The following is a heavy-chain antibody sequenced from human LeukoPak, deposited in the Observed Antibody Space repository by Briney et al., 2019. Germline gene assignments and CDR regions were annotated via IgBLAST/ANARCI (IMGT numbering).Heavy chain of an antibody. D-gene: IGHD3-10*01. CDR1: GYTFTSYG. CDR2: ISAYNGNT. J-gene: IGHJ4*02. V-gene: IGHV1-18*01. Sequence: ASVKVSCKASGYTFTSYGISWVRQAPGQGLEWMGWISAYNGNTNYAQKLQGRVTMTTDTSTSTAYMELRSLRTDDAVVYYCARYYYGSGSYYPDYDYWGQGTLVTVSS. CDR3: ARYYYGSGSYYPDYDY.